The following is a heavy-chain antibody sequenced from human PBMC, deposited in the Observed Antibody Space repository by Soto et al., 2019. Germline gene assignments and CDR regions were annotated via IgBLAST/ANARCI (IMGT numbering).Heavy chain of an antibody. Sequence: ASVKVSCKASGGTFSSYAISWVRQAPGQGLEWMGGIITIFGTANYAQKFQGRVTITADESTSTAYMELSSLRSEDTAVYYCASYSTPLLPFDYSSGWYYFDYWGQGTLVTVSS. V-gene: IGHV1-69*13. CDR1: GGTFSSYA. CDR3: ASYSTPLLPFDYSSGWYYFDY. CDR2: IITIFGTA. D-gene: IGHD6-19*01. J-gene: IGHJ4*02.